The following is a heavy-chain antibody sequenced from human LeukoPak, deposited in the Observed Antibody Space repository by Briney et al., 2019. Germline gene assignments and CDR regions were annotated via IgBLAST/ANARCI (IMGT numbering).Heavy chain of an antibody. CDR2: IYTRGST. Sequence: SETLSLTCTVSGGSISSGSYYWSWIRQPAGKGLEWIGRIYTRGSTNYNPSLKSRVTISVDTSKNQFSLKLSSVTAADTAVYYCARQYYYDSSGSWGYWGQGTLVTVSS. D-gene: IGHD3-22*01. V-gene: IGHV4-61*02. CDR1: GGSISSGSYY. J-gene: IGHJ4*02. CDR3: ARQYYYDSSGSWGY.